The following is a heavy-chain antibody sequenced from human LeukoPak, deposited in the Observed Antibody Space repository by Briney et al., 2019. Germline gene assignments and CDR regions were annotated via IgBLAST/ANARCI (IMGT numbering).Heavy chain of an antibody. CDR3: ARDRGGHYYDSSGQAAFDI. V-gene: IGHV3-53*01. CDR2: IYSGGST. J-gene: IGHJ3*02. Sequence: GGSLRLSCAASGFTVSSNYMSWVRQAPGKGLEWVSVIYSGGSTYYADSVKGRFTISRDNAKNSLYLQMNSLRAEDTAVYYCARDRGGHYYDSSGQAAFDIWGQGTMVTVSS. CDR1: GFTVSSNY. D-gene: IGHD3-22*01.